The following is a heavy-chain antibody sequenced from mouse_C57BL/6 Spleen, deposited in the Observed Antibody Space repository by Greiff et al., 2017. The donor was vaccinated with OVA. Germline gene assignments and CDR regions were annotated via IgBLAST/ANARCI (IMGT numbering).Heavy chain of an antibody. V-gene: IGHV1-82*01. Sequence: VKLVESGPELVKPGASVKISCKASGYAFSSSWMNWVKQRPGKGLEWIGRIYPGDGDTNYNGKFKGKATLTADKSSSTAYMQLSSLTSEDSAVYFCARYRDYGSQYFDYWGQGTTLTVSS. CDR1: GYAFSSSW. CDR2: IYPGDGDT. J-gene: IGHJ2*01. CDR3: ARYRDYGSQYFDY. D-gene: IGHD1-1*01.